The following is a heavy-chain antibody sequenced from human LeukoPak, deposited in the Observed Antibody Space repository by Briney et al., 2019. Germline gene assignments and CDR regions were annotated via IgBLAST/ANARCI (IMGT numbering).Heavy chain of an antibody. CDR2: IYYSGST. D-gene: IGHD3-10*01. CDR3: AKSPGMGYFDY. J-gene: IGHJ4*02. Sequence: PSETLSLTCTVSGGSISSYYWSWIRQPPGKGLEWIGYIYYSGSTNYNPSLKSRVTISVDTSKNQFSLKLSSVTAADTAVYYCAKSPGMGYFDYWGQGTLVTVSS. V-gene: IGHV4-59*01. CDR1: GGSISSYY.